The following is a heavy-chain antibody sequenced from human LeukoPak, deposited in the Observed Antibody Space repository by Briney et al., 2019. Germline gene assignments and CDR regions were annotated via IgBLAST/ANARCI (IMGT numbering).Heavy chain of an antibody. J-gene: IGHJ4*02. CDR2: FYYTGST. CDR1: GGSISSNGYY. D-gene: IGHD3-22*01. Sequence: PSETLSLTCTVSGGSISSNGYYWGWIRQPPGKGLEWIGSFYYTGSTFYSPSLKSRVTISVDTSKNQFSLKLSSVTAADTAVYYCARGGAQGDYDSSGYYPYYWGQGTLVTVSS. V-gene: IGHV4-39*07. CDR3: ARGGAQGDYDSSGYYPYY.